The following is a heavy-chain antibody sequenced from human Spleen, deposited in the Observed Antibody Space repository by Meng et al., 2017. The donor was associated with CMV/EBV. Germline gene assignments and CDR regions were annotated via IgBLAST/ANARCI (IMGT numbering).Heavy chain of an antibody. CDR1: GYTFTSYG. CDR2: ISAYNGNT. D-gene: IGHD2-2*01. V-gene: IGHV1-18*01. Sequence: ASVKVSCKASGYTFTSYGISWVRQAPGQGLEWMGWISAYNGNTNYAQKLQGRVTMTTDTSTSTAYMELRSLRSDDTAVYYCARGDCSSTSCYEALPYYYYYGMDVWGQGTTVTVSS. J-gene: IGHJ6*02. CDR3: ARGDCSSTSCYEALPYYYYYGMDV.